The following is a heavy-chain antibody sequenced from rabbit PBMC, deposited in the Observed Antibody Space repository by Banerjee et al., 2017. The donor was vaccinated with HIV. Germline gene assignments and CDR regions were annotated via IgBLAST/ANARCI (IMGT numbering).Heavy chain of an antibody. CDR1: GYDFSSYW. CDR3: ARDGAASSYYFDL. V-gene: IGHV1S45*01. J-gene: IGHJ4*01. D-gene: IGHD8-1*01. Sequence: QELLNESGGGLVQPGGSLKLSCKASGYDFSSYWRCWVRQAPGKGLEWIACIYTGSSGTTYYASWAKGRFTISKTSSTTVTLQMTSLTAADTATYFCARDGAASSYYFDLWGPGTLVTVS. CDR2: IYTGSSGTT.